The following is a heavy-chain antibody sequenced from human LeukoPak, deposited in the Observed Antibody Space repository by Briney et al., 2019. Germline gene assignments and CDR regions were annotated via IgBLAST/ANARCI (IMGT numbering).Heavy chain of an antibody. CDR3: SRDLLMYYSGSGEST. CDR2: INPSGGST. CDR1: GYTFTSYY. J-gene: IGHJ5*02. D-gene: IGHD3-10*01. V-gene: IGHV1-46*01. Sequence: GASVKVSCKASGYTFTSYYMHWVRQAPGQGLEWMGIINPSGGSTSYAQKFQGRVTMTRDTSTSTVYMELSSLRSEDTAVYYCSRDLLMYYSGSGESTWGQGTQVTVSS.